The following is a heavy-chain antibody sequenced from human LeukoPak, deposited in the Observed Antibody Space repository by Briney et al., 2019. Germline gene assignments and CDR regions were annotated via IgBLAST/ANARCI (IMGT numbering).Heavy chain of an antibody. J-gene: IGHJ4*02. CDR1: GRSLSSRYYY. D-gene: IGHD3-10*01. CDR3: ARHYGP. Sequence: SETLFLTCSVSGRSLSSRYYYWGWISQPPGKGLEWLGRMYSSGSTYYNPPLTSQVAISVDTSKNQCSLKLNSVTATDTAVYYCARHYGPWGQGTLVTVSS. CDR2: MYSSGST. V-gene: IGHV4-39*01.